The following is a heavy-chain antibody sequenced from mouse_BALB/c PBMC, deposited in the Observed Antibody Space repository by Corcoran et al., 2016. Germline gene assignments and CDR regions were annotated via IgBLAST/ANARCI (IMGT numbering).Heavy chain of an antibody. J-gene: IGHJ3*01. Sequence: DVQLQESGPGLVKPSQSLSLTCSVTAYSVTSGYYWNWIRQFPGNKLEWMGYISYDGSNNYNPSLRNRISITRDTSKNQFFLKLNSVTTEDTATYYCANYYYGSPFAYWGQGTLVTVSA. V-gene: IGHV3-6*02. CDR2: ISYDGSN. CDR3: ANYYYGSPFAY. CDR1: AYSVTSGYY. D-gene: IGHD1-1*01.